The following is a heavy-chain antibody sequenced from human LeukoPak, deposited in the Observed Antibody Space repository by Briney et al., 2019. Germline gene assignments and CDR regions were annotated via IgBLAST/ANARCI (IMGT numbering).Heavy chain of an antibody. CDR1: GFTFSSYA. Sequence: GGSLRLYCAASGFTFSSYAMSWVRQAPGKGLEWGSTIGGSGGSTSYAASVKGRFTISRDNSNNTLYLQMNSLRAEDTAVYYCAKTLYGSGSYYTPVDYWGQGTLVTVSS. CDR2: IGGSGGST. CDR3: AKTLYGSGSYYTPVDY. J-gene: IGHJ4*02. V-gene: IGHV3-23*01. D-gene: IGHD3-10*01.